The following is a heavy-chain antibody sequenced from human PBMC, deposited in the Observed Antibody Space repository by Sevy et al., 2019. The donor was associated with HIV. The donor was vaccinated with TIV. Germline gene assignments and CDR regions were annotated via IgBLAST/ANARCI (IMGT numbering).Heavy chain of an antibody. CDR3: LSGSITASNTLFALDF. CDR1: GYIFSDYN. Sequence: ASVKVSCKSTGYIFSDYNMHWVRQAPGQGLEWMALINPKSGDTIYAQRFRGRVSMTRDTSMSTAYMELSSLTTDDTAVYYCLSGSITASNTLFALDFWGQGTMVTVSS. J-gene: IGHJ3*01. V-gene: IGHV1-2*06. CDR2: INPKSGDT. D-gene: IGHD6-13*01.